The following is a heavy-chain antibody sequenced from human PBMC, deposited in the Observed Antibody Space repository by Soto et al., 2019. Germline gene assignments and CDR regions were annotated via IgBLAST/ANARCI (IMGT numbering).Heavy chain of an antibody. CDR1: GGSVSSGSYQ. D-gene: IGHD3-3*01. CDR2: IYYTGST. V-gene: IGHV4-61*01. J-gene: IGHJ3*02. CDR3: ASQGLYDFWSRYSDAFDI. Sequence: QVQLQESGPGLVKPSETLSLTCTVSGGSVSSGSYQWSWIRQPPGKGLEWIGYIYYTGSTNFNPSLKSRLTISLDTSQNQFSLKLSSVTAADTAVYYCASQGLYDFWSRYSDAFDIWGQGTMVTVSS.